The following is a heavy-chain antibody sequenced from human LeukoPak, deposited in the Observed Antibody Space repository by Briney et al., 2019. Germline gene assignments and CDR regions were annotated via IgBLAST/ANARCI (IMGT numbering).Heavy chain of an antibody. J-gene: IGHJ5*02. V-gene: IGHV5-51*01. D-gene: IGHD4/OR15-4a*01. CDR3: ARLMVPQGGNCFDP. CDR2: IYTGGSDT. Sequence: GESLKISCKGSGYSFTSYWIGWVRQMSGKGVEWMGIIYTGGSDTRYSPSFQGQVTISADKSISTACLQWSSLKASDTAMYYCARLMVPQGGNCFDPWGQGTLVTVSS. CDR1: GYSFTSYW.